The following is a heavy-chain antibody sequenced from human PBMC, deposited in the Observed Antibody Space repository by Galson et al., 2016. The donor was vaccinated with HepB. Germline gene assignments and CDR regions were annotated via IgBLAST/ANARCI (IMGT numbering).Heavy chain of an antibody. D-gene: IGHD1-26*01. Sequence: LRLSCAASGFTFSSYSMNWVRQAPGKGLEWVSSVSSSSSYIYYADSVKGRFTISRDNAKNSLYLQINSLRAEDTAEYYCAGGDIVGAIFDYWGQGTLVTVSS. CDR3: AGGDIVGAIFDY. J-gene: IGHJ4*02. CDR2: VSSSSSYI. CDR1: GFTFSSYS. V-gene: IGHV3-21*01.